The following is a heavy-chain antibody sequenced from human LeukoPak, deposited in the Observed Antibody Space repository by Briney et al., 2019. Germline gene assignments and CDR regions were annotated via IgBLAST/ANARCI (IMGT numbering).Heavy chain of an antibody. J-gene: IGHJ4*02. V-gene: IGHV5-51*01. CDR3: ARRERGFDY. Sequence: GGALKISCNGSGYRFPTYWFVWVRQLPGKGLEWMGIIYPGDSDTRYSPSFQGQVTISADKTIRTTYLQWSSLKASNTVMYYCARRERGFDYWGQGTLVTASS. D-gene: IGHD5-24*01. CDR1: GYRFPTYW. CDR2: IYPGDSDT.